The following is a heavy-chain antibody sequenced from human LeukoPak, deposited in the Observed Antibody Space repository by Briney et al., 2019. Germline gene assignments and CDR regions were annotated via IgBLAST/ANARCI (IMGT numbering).Heavy chain of an antibody. J-gene: IGHJ5*02. D-gene: IGHD3-22*01. Sequence: SETLSLTCAVFGGSVNSTTYYWGWIRQPPGTGLEWIGTVYYSGSTFYNPSLRSRVTISVDTSKNQFSLKLSSVTAADTAVYYCAREDYYDSSGYYSWHWFDPWGQGTLVTVSS. CDR3: AREDYYDSSGYYSWHWFDP. V-gene: IGHV4-39*07. CDR1: GGSVNSTTYY. CDR2: VYYSGST.